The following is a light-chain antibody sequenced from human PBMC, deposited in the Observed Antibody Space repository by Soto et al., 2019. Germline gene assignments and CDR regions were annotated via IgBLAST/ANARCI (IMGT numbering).Light chain of an antibody. CDR3: QQLNSYPLT. J-gene: IGKJ4*01. Sequence: DIQMTQSPSSLSASVGDRVTITCRARQTINTYLNWYQQTPGTAPKLLIYDASSLQSGVPSRFSGSGSGTDFTLTISSLQPEDFATYYCQQLNSYPLTFGGGTKVDIK. V-gene: IGKV1-39*01. CDR2: DAS. CDR1: QTINTY.